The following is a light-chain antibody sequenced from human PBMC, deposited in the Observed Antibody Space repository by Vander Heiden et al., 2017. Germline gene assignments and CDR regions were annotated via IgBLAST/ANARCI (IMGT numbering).Light chain of an antibody. CDR1: QTISNW. CDR3: QQYNRAWT. V-gene: IGKV1-5*03. J-gene: IGKJ1*01. CDR2: EAS. Sequence: DIQMPQSPSILSASVGDRVTITGRASQTISNWLAWYQVKPGKAPKLLIREASSLERGVPLRFSGGGSGTDFTLTISSLQPDDFATYYCQQYNRAWTFGQGT.